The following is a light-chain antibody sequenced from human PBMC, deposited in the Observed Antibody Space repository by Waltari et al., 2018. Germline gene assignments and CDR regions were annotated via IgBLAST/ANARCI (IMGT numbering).Light chain of an antibody. Sequence: DIQMTQSPSTLSASVGDRVTITCRASQTISSWLAWYQQKPGKAPKLLIYKASSLESGVPARFSGSGSGTEFTLAISSLQPDGFATYYCHQYNRYSPLTFGGGTKVEIK. CDR3: HQYNRYSPLT. V-gene: IGKV1-5*03. CDR2: KAS. J-gene: IGKJ4*01. CDR1: QTISSW.